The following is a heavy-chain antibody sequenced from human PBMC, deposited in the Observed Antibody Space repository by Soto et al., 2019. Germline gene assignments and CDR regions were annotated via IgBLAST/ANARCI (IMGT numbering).Heavy chain of an antibody. CDR3: THILRNAFDI. D-gene: IGHD2-2*02. Sequence: GGSLRLSCAASGFTFSSYSMNWVRQAPGKGLEWVSYISSSSSTLYYADSVKGRFTISRDNAKNSLYLQMNSLKTEDTAVYYCTHILRNAFDIWGQGTMVTVSS. J-gene: IGHJ3*02. CDR2: ISSSSSTL. CDR1: GFTFSSYS. V-gene: IGHV3-48*01.